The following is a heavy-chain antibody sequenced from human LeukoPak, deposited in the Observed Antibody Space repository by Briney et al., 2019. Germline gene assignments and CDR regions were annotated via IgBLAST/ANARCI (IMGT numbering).Heavy chain of an antibody. CDR1: GYTFTSYY. CDR2: INPSGGST. V-gene: IGHV1-46*01. CDR3: ARGTPMIVVARGEFDY. D-gene: IGHD3-22*01. Sequence: ASVKVSCKASGYTFTSYYMHWVRQAPGQGLEWMGIINPSGGSTSYAQKFQGRVTMTRDMSTSTVYMELSSLRSEDTAVYYCARGTPMIVVARGEFDYWGQGTLVTVSS. J-gene: IGHJ4*02.